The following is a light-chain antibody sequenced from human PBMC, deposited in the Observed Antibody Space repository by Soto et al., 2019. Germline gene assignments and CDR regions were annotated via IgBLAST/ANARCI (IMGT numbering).Light chain of an antibody. J-gene: IGKJ1*01. CDR2: GAS. CDR1: QDITHF. V-gene: IGKV1-27*01. Sequence: DIQMTQSPSSLSASVGDRVTFSCRASQDITHFLAWYQQKPGKVPKLLIYGASTLQSGVPSRFSGSGSGTDFTLTITSLQPEDVATYFCQTYSSALWTFCQGTRVEIK. CDR3: QTYSSALWT.